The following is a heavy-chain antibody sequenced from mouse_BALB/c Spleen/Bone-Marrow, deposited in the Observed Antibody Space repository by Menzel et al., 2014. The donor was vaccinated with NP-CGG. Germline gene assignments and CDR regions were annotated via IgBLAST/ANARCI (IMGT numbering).Heavy chain of an antibody. CDR2: INPDSSTI. D-gene: IGHD4-1*01. V-gene: IGHV4-1*02. CDR3: ARNWDVGFAY. Sequence: EVKVVESGGGLVQPGGSLKLSYAASGFDFSRYWMSWVRRAPGKGLEWIGEINPDSSTINYTPSLKDKFIISRDNAKNTLYLQMSKVRSEDTALYYCARNWDVGFAYWGQGTLVTVSA. J-gene: IGHJ3*01. CDR1: GFDFSRYW.